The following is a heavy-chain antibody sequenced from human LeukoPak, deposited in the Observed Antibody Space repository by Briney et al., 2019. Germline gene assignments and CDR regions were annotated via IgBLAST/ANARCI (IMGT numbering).Heavy chain of an antibody. Sequence: PGGSLRLSCAASGFTFSNHAMSWVRQAPGKGLEWVSAISSSGGNTYYTDSVKGRFTISRDNSETTLYLQMNSLRAEDTAVYYCTKETYASGSYPVDYWGQGTLVTVSS. CDR1: GFTFSNHA. V-gene: IGHV3-23*01. J-gene: IGHJ4*02. CDR3: TKETYASGSYPVDY. CDR2: ISSSGGNT. D-gene: IGHD3-10*01.